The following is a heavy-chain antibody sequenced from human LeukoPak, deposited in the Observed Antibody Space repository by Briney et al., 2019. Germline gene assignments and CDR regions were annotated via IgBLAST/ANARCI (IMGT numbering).Heavy chain of an antibody. Sequence: SVKVSCKASGGTCSSYAISWVRQAPGQGLEWMGGIIPIFGTANYAQKFQGRVTITADESTSTAYMELSSLRSEDTAVYYCARYKRYCSSTSCYWNYGMDVWGKGTTVTASS. CDR1: GGTCSSYA. J-gene: IGHJ6*04. CDR2: IIPIFGTA. D-gene: IGHD2-2*01. CDR3: ARYKRYCSSTSCYWNYGMDV. V-gene: IGHV1-69*13.